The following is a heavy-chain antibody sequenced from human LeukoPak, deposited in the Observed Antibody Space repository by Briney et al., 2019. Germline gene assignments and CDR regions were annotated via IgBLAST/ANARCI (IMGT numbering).Heavy chain of an antibody. V-gene: IGHV4-34*01. Sequence: SETLSLTCAVYGGSFSGYYWSWIRQPPGKGLEWIGEINHGGSTNYNPSLRSRVTISVDTSKNQFSLKLSSVTAADTAVYYCARGRLFVVDWGQGTLVTVSS. J-gene: IGHJ4*02. CDR2: INHGGST. CDR1: GGSFSGYY. CDR3: ARGRLFVVD. D-gene: IGHD6-6*01.